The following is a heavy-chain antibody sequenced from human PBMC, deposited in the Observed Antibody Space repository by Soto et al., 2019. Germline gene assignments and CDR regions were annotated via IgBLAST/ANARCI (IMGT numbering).Heavy chain of an antibody. CDR3: SKEFVAYGGILYFDE. D-gene: IGHD2-15*01. J-gene: IGHJ4*02. CDR2: ISGSGGST. V-gene: IGHV3-23*01. CDR1: GLTFSSYA. Sequence: GGSLTHSCASSGLTFSSYAMSWVRQAPGKGLEWVSAISGSGGSTYYADSVKGRFTISRDNSKSTLYLPMNSLRAEDTAVYYCSKEFVAYGGILYFDECSQGTPVPVS.